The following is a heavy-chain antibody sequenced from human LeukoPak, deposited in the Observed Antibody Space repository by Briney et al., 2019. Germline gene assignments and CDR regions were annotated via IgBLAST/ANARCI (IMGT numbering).Heavy chain of an antibody. D-gene: IGHD3-9*01. J-gene: IGHJ4*01. CDR3: ARHSAGPYYDILTGSFEY. CDR2: IYYSGTT. Sequence: SETLSLTCTVSGGSISSYHWSWIRQPPGKGLEWIGYIYYSGTTDYNPSLKNRVTISLDTSKNQFSLNLSSVTAADTAVYYCARHSAGPYYDILTGSFEYWGQGALVTVSS. CDR1: GGSISSYH. V-gene: IGHV4-59*08.